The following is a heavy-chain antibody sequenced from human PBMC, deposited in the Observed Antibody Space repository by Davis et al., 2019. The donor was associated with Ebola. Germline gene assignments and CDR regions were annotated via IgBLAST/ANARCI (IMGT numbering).Heavy chain of an antibody. V-gene: IGHV4-61*05. CDR1: GGSISSSSYY. CDR3: ASTMTTVTLDV. Sequence: SETLSLTCTVSGGSISSSSYYWGWIRQPPGKGLEWIGYIYYSGSTNYNPSLKSRVTISVDTSKNQFSLKLSSVTAADTAVYYCASTMTTVTLDVWGQGTTVTVSS. D-gene: IGHD4-17*01. J-gene: IGHJ6*02. CDR2: IYYSGST.